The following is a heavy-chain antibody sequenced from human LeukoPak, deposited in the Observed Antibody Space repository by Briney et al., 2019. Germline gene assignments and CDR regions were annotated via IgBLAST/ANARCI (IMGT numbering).Heavy chain of an antibody. CDR3: ARDGAGGYSGYGGVDY. D-gene: IGHD5-12*01. V-gene: IGHV1-46*01. CDR2: INPSGGST. CDR1: GYTFTSYY. Sequence: ASVKVSCKASGYTFTSYYMHWVRQAPGQWLEWMGIINPSGGSTSYAQKFQGRVTMTRDTSTSTVYMELSSLRSEDTAVYYCARDGAGGYSGYGGVDYWGQGTLVTVSS. J-gene: IGHJ4*02.